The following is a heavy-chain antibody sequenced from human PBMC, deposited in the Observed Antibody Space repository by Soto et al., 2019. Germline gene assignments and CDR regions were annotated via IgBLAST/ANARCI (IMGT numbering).Heavy chain of an antibody. CDR3: PRATYYDFWSGYSNWFDP. CDR2: IYYSGST. V-gene: IGHV4-61*01. CDR1: GGSVSSGSYY. Sequence: QVQLQESGPGLVKPSETLSLTCTVSGGSVSSGSYYWSWIRQPPGKGLEWIGYIYYSGSTNYNPSLKSRVTISVDTSKNQFSLKLSSVTAADTAVYYCPRATYYDFWSGYSNWFDPWGQGTLVTVSS. D-gene: IGHD3-3*01. J-gene: IGHJ5*02.